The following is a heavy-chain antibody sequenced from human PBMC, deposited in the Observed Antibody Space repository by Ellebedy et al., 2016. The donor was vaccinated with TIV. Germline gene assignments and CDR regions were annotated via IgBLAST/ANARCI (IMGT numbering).Heavy chain of an antibody. CDR3: ARTLNERGYSGHETFYYYYGLDV. CDR2: TIPIYRTA. Sequence: ASVKVSCKASGGTFSSYGISWVRQAPGQGLEWMGGTIPIYRTANYAQKFQGRVTVTANESTSTAYMELSSLRSEDTAVYYCARTLNERGYSGHETFYYYYGLDVWGQGTTVTVSS. D-gene: IGHD5-12*01. CDR1: GGTFSSYG. V-gene: IGHV1-69*13. J-gene: IGHJ6*02.